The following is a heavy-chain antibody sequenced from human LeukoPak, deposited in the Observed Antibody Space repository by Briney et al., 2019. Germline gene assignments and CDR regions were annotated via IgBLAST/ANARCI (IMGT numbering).Heavy chain of an antibody. D-gene: IGHD5-24*01. CDR2: IKGKTDGGTT. CDR1: GFTFSNAW. J-gene: IGHJ4*02. V-gene: IGHV3-15*01. CDR3: TTDGEISLGDY. Sequence: GGSLRLSCAASGFTFSNAWMSWVRQAPGKGLEWVGRIKGKTDGGTTDYAAPVKGRFSISRDDSKNTLYLQMNSLKTEDTAVYYCTTDGEISLGDYWGQGTLVTVSS.